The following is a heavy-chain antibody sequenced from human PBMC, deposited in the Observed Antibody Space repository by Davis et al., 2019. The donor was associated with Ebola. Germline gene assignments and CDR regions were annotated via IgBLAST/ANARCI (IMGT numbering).Heavy chain of an antibody. CDR1: GYTFPSHW. J-gene: IGHJ6*04. CDR3: ARRGYNSALWGMDV. V-gene: IGHV5-51*01. D-gene: IGHD3-22*01. Sequence: GESLKISCKGSGYTFPSHWIGWVRQMPGKGLDWMGIIYTGDSDTRYSPSFRGQVTISADKSIKTAFLQWSSLKASDTAMYYCARRGYNSALWGMDVWGKGTTVTVSS. CDR2: IYTGDSDT.